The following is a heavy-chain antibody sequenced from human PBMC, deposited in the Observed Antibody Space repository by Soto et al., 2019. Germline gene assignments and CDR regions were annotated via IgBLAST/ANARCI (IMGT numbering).Heavy chain of an antibody. CDR1: GGSLSGYY. Sequence: ETLSLTCAVYGGSLSGYYWSWIRQPPGKALEWIGEINYSGNTNYNPSLKSRVTISVDTSKNQLFLNLTSVTAADTAMYYCARHHVRGRTIAGAAEFWGQGTLVTVSS. V-gene: IGHV4-34*01. CDR2: INYSGNT. J-gene: IGHJ4*02. CDR3: ARHHVRGRTIAGAAEF. D-gene: IGHD1-26*01.